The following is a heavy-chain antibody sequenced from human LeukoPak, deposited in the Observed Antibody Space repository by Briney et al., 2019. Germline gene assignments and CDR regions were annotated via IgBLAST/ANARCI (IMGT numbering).Heavy chain of an antibody. Sequence: SGPTLVNPTQTLTLTCSFSGFSLSTSGVGVSWTRQPPGKALEWLALIYWDDDKRYSPSLKSRLTITKDTSKNQVVLTMTNMDPVDTATYYCARANYGDYVSAYWGQGTLVTVSS. CDR2: IYWDDDK. CDR3: ARANYGDYVSAY. CDR1: GFSLSTSGVG. D-gene: IGHD2-21*02. V-gene: IGHV2-5*02. J-gene: IGHJ4*02.